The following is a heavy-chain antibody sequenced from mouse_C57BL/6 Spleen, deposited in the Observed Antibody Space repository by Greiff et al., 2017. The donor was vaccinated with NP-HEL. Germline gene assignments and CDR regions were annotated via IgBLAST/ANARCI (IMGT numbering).Heavy chain of an antibody. V-gene: IGHV1-5*01. Sequence: EVQLQQSGTVLARPGASVKMSCKTSGYTFTSYWMHWVKQRPGQGLEWIGAIYPGNSDTSYNQKFKGKAKLTAVTSASTAYMELSSLTNEDSAVYYCTRDDYGSSYWYFDVWGTGTTVTVSS. D-gene: IGHD1-1*01. CDR2: IYPGNSDT. J-gene: IGHJ1*03. CDR3: TRDDYGSSYWYFDV. CDR1: GYTFTSYW.